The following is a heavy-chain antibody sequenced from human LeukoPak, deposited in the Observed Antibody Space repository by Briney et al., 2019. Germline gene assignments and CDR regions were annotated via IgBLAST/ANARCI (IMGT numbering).Heavy chain of an antibody. Sequence: SETLSLTCAVYGGSFSGYYWSWIRQPPGKGLEWIGEINHSGSTNYNPSLKSRVTISVDTSKNQFSLKLSSVTAADTAVYYCARVEGARLKKEFDYWGQGTLVTVSS. CDR3: ARVEGARLKKEFDY. CDR2: INHSGST. J-gene: IGHJ4*02. V-gene: IGHV4-34*01. CDR1: GGSFSGYY. D-gene: IGHD6-6*01.